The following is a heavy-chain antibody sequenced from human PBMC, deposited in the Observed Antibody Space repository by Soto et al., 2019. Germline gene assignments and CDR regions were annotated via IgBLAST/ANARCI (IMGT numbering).Heavy chain of an antibody. CDR3: ASAGDSGAWISY. D-gene: IGHD7-27*01. CDR1: GYTFTNNG. CDR2: MNPNSGST. J-gene: IGHJ4*02. V-gene: IGHV1-8*01. Sequence: ASVKVSCKASGYTFTNNGINWVRQAPGQGLEWMGWMNPNSGSTGYAQKFQGRLAMTRNTAISTAYMELGSLRFEDTAVYYCASAGDSGAWISYWGQGTLVTVSS.